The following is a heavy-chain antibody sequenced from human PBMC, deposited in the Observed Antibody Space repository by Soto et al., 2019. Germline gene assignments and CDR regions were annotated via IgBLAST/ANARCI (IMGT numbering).Heavy chain of an antibody. J-gene: IGHJ4*02. CDR3: TRGQQLLSENYCEY. V-gene: IGHV3-21*01. D-gene: IGHD6-13*01. CDR2: VSSTINYI. CDR1: GFTFRSYS. Sequence: GGSLRLSCAASGFTFRSYSINWVRQTPGRGLEWVSSVSSTINYIYYADSVKGRFTISRDNAKNSVFLQMNSLRAEDTAVYYCTRGQQLLSENYCEYWGQGDMVSVSP.